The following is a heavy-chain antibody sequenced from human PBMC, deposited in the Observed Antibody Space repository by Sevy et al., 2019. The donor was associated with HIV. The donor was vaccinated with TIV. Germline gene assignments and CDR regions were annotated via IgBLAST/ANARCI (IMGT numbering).Heavy chain of an antibody. CDR1: GFTFSSYW. V-gene: IGHV3-74*01. D-gene: IGHD3-9*01. J-gene: IGHJ4*02. CDR2: IDPDGSRT. CDR3: AKEFDWPSGY. Sequence: GGSLRLSCEASGFTFSSYWMHWVRQVPGKGLVWVSRIDPDGSRTSYVDSVKGRFTISRDNAKNTLYLQMNSLRGEDTAVYYWAKEFDWPSGYWGQGTLGTVSS.